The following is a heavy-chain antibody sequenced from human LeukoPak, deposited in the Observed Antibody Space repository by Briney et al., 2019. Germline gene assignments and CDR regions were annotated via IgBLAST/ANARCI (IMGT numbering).Heavy chain of an antibody. V-gene: IGHV3-30*02. D-gene: IGHD5-12*01. CDR2: IRYDGSNK. J-gene: IGHJ4*02. CDR3: ARGARVATIDY. Sequence: GGSLRLSCAASGFTFSSYGMHWVRQAPGKGLEWVAFIRYDGSNKYYADSVKGRFAISRDNSKNTLYLQMNSLRAEDTAVYYCARGARVATIDYWGQGTLVTVSS. CDR1: GFTFSSYG.